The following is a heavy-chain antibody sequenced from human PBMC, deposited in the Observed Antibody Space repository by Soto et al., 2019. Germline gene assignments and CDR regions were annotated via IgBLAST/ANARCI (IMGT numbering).Heavy chain of an antibody. D-gene: IGHD1-7*01. J-gene: IGHJ4*02. CDR2: INPKSGDT. Sequence: QSGPEVRSPGAPAIVPGRASGSTFTHYFFNWVRRAPGQGLEWMGYINPKSGDTHYSQSFRGRVSMTRDTSTDTANMGLSSLKSDDTAVYFCARVPGHKNSRGDFWGQGTPITVSS. CDR3: ARVPGHKNSRGDF. CDR1: GSTFTHYF. V-gene: IGHV1-2*02.